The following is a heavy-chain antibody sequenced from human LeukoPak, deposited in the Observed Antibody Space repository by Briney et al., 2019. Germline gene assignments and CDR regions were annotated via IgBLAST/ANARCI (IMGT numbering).Heavy chain of an antibody. Sequence: ASVKVSCKASGYTFAGYYMHWVRQAPGQGLEWMGWINPNSGGTNYAQKFQGRVTMTRDTSISTAYMELSRLRSDDTAVYYCARVVGRRPLGGLDYWGQGTLVTVSS. J-gene: IGHJ4*02. CDR2: INPNSGGT. D-gene: IGHD2-15*01. CDR1: GYTFAGYY. CDR3: ARVVGRRPLGGLDY. V-gene: IGHV1-2*02.